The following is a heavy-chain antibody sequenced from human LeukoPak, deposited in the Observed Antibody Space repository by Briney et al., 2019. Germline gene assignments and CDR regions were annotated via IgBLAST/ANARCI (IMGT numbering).Heavy chain of an antibody. J-gene: IGHJ3*02. D-gene: IGHD4-17*01. CDR2: IHYTGTT. Sequence: SETLSLTCTVSGGSLRSGGYYWSWIRQPPGKGLEWIGYIHYTGTTNNSPSLKSRVTISIDTSKNQFSLKLTSVTAADTAVYYCARDRDYGDSGRAFDIWGHGTMVTVAS. CDR1: GGSLRSGGYY. V-gene: IGHV4-61*08. CDR3: ARDRDYGDSGRAFDI.